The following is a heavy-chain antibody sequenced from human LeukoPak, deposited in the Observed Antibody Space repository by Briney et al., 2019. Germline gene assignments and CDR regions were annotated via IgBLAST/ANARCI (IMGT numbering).Heavy chain of an antibody. V-gene: IGHV4-39*01. J-gene: IGHJ4*02. D-gene: IGHD1-26*01. CDR1: GGSLSGSGYY. CDR3: ARQGGGNYAPLDS. CDR2: VYFSGST. Sequence: SETLSLTCTVSGGSLSGSGYYWGWVRQPPGKGLEWIGNVYFSGSTFYNPSLQSRVTMSIDASQSQFALKLRSVTAADTAVYYCARQGGGNYAPLDSWGQGALVTASS.